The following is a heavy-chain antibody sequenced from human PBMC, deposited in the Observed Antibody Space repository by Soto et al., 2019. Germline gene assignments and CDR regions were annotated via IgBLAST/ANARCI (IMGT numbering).Heavy chain of an antibody. J-gene: IGHJ4*02. V-gene: IGHV4-34*01. Sequence: WTWIRQPPGKGLEWIGEINHSGSTNYNPSLKSRVTISVDTSKNQFSLNLNSVTAADTAIYYCARALGYTSGHLPIDYWGQGTLVTVSS. D-gene: IGHD1-1*01. CDR2: INHSGST. CDR3: ARALGYTSGHLPIDY.